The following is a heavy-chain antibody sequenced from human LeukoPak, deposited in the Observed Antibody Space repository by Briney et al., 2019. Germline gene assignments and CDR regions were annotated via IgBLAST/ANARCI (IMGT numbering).Heavy chain of an antibody. V-gene: IGHV4-39*01. CDR1: GGSISSSSYY. CDR2: IYYSGST. Sequence: SETLSLTCTVSGGSISSSSYYWGWIRQPPGEGLEWIVSIYYSGSTYYNPSLKSRVTISVDTSKNQFSLKLSSVTAADTAVYYCARISYDYVWGSYRYGNWFDPWGQGTLVTVSS. J-gene: IGHJ5*02. CDR3: ARISYDYVWGSYRYGNWFDP. D-gene: IGHD3-16*02.